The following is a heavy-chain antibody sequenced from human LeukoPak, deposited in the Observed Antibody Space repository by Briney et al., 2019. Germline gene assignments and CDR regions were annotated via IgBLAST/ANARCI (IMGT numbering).Heavy chain of an antibody. CDR1: GGSISSSSYY. J-gene: IGHJ4*02. CDR3: ARAFIDYGDFYYFDY. V-gene: IGHV4-39*07. D-gene: IGHD4-17*01. CDR2: VFYSGST. Sequence: SETLSLTCIVSGGSISSSSYYWGWIRQPPGKGLEWIGNVFYSGSTYYNPSLKSRVTILVDTSKNQFSLKLSSVTAADTAVYSCARAFIDYGDFYYFDYWGQGTLVTVSS.